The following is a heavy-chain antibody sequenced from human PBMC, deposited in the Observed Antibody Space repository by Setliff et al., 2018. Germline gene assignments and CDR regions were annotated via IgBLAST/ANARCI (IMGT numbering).Heavy chain of an antibody. Sequence: PSETLSLTCTVSGGSISSYYWSWIRQPPGKGLEWIGYIYHTGSTIYNPSLKSRVTMSVDTSKNQFSLKLSSVTAADTAVYYCARGAGWWDLWGQGTLVTVSS. CDR1: GGSISSYY. CDR3: ARGAGWWDL. J-gene: IGHJ5*02. V-gene: IGHV4-59*08. CDR2: IYHTGST.